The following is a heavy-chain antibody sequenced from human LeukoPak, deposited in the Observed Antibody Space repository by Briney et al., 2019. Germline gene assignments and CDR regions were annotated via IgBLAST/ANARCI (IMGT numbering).Heavy chain of an antibody. CDR3: ARGRRAAVAKNYYYGMDV. D-gene: IGHD6-19*01. CDR2: IIPILGIA. V-gene: IGHV1-69*04. J-gene: IGHJ6*02. Sequence: SVKVPCKASGGTFSSYAISWVRQAPGQGLEWMGRIIPILGIANYAQKFQGRVTITADKSTSTAYMELSSLRSEDTAVYYCARGRRAAVAKNYYYGMDVWGQGTTVTVSS. CDR1: GGTFSSYA.